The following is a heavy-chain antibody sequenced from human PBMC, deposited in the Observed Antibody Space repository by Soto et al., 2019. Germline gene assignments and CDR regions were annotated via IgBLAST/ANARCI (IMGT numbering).Heavy chain of an antibody. D-gene: IGHD6-19*01. CDR3: ARRGSLLSQWLFDY. Sequence: GGSLRLACAACGFTFSSYAMHWVRQAPGKGLEWVAVISYDGSNKYYADSVKGRFTISTDNSKNTLYLQMNSLRAEDTTVYYCARRGSLLSQWLFDYWGQGTLVTVSS. CDR2: ISYDGSNK. J-gene: IGHJ4*02. CDR1: GFTFSSYA. V-gene: IGHV3-30-3*01.